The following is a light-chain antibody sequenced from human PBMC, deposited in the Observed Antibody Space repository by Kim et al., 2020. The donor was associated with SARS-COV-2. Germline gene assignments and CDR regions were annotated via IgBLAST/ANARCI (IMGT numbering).Light chain of an antibody. Sequence: AVGDRVTITCRASQSISNYLNWYQQKPGKAPKLLIYAASNLQSGVPSRFSGSGSGTDFTLTINSLQPEDLATYYCQQSYGALTWTFGQGTKVDIK. J-gene: IGKJ1*01. CDR2: AAS. CDR3: QQSYGALTWT. CDR1: QSISNY. V-gene: IGKV1-39*01.